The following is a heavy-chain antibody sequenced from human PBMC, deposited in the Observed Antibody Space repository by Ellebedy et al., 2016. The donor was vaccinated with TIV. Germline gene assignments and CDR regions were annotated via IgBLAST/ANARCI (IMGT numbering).Heavy chain of an antibody. Sequence: GESLKISCEASGFTVSASYLSWVRQAPGKGLEWVSTIYSGGSTNYADSVKGRFTISRHSSKNMLYLQKNALRLEDTAVYYCATPGYYGPFDHWGRGTLVTVSS. CDR3: ATPGYYGPFDH. CDR1: GFTVSASY. D-gene: IGHD3-3*01. V-gene: IGHV3-53*04. CDR2: IYSGGST. J-gene: IGHJ4*02.